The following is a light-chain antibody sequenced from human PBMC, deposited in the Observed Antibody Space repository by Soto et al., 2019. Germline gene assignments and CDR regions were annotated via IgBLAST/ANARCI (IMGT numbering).Light chain of an antibody. CDR3: GTWDSSLSAYV. J-gene: IGLJ1*01. V-gene: IGLV1-51*01. CDR2: DNY. Sequence: QSVLTQPPSVSAAPGQKVTISCSGSSSNIGNNYVSWYQHLPGTAPPLLIYDNYKRPSGIPDRFSGSKSGTSATLGITGLQTGDEADYYCGTWDSSLSAYVFGSGTKVTVL. CDR1: SSNIGNNY.